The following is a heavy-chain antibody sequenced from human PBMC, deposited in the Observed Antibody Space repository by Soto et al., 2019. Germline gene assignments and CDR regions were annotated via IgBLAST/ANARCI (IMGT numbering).Heavy chain of an antibody. V-gene: IGHV3-11*01. CDR2: IGTRGNTK. CDR3: ARDGTEYYGEYYDY. CDR1: GFTFSDYY. D-gene: IGHD4-17*01. J-gene: IGHJ4*02. Sequence: GSLRLSCATSGFTFSDYYISWIRQAPGKGLEWVSYIGTRGNTKYYADSVRGRFTISRDNAKNSLYLQMNSLRADDTAVYYCARDGTEYYGEYYDYWGQGIPVTVSS.